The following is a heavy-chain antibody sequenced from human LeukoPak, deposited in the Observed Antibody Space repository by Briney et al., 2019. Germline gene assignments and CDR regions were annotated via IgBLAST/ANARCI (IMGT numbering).Heavy chain of an antibody. D-gene: IGHD2-2*02. J-gene: IGHJ6*03. CDR1: GFTLSSYW. V-gene: IGHV3-74*01. CDR3: ARHGTEHCSSTSCYSYYYNYMDV. CDR2: INSDGSST. Sequence: GGSLRLSCAASGFTLSSYWMHWVRQAPGKGLVWVSRINSDGSSTSYADSVKVRFTISRDNAKNTLYLQMNSLRAEDTAVYYCARHGTEHCSSTSCYSYYYNYMDVWGKGTTVTVSS.